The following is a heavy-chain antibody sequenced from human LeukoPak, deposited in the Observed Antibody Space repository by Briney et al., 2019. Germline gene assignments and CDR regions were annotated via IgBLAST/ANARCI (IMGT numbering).Heavy chain of an antibody. CDR3: ARGLVSSSGWFDP. CDR2: INHSGST. Sequence: DPSETLSLTCALYGGSFSGYYWSWIRQPPGKGLEWIGEINHSGSTNYNPSLKSRVTISVDTSKNQFSLKLSSVTAADTAVYYCARGLVSSSGWFDPWGQGTLVTVSA. V-gene: IGHV4-34*01. CDR1: GGSFSGYY. D-gene: IGHD6-13*01. J-gene: IGHJ5*02.